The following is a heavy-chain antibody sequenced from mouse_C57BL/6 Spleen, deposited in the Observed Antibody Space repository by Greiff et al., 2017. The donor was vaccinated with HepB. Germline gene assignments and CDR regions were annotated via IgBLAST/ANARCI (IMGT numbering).Heavy chain of an antibody. D-gene: IGHD2-14*01. CDR1: GFNIKDDY. J-gene: IGHJ1*03. CDR3: TSIGFDV. CDR2: IDPENGDT. Sequence: EVKLVESGAELVRPGASVKLSCTASGFNIKDDYMHWVKQRPEQGLEWIGWIDPENGDTEYASKFQGKATITADTSSNTAYLQLSSLTSEDTAVYYCTSIGFDVWGTGTTVTVSS. V-gene: IGHV14-4*01.